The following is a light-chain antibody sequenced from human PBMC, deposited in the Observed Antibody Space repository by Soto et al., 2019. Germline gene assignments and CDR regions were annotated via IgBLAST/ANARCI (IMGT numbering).Light chain of an antibody. V-gene: IGKV3-15*01. CDR3: QQYNNWPRT. CDR1: QSVSSN. CDR2: GAS. J-gene: IGKJ1*01. Sequence: EIVMTQSPATLSVSPGERATLSCRASQSVSSNLACYQHKPGQAPMLLIYGASTRATGVPARFSGSESGTEFTLTISSLQSEDFAIYYCQQYNNWPRTFGQGTKVDIK.